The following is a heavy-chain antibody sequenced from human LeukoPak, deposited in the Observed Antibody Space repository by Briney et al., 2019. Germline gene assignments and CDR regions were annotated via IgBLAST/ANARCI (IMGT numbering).Heavy chain of an antibody. D-gene: IGHD6-19*01. CDR1: GFTFSTFS. CDR2: ISSTSWSI. Sequence: PGGSLRLSCAASGFTFSTFSMNWFRQAPGKGLEWVSSISSTSWSIYYADSVKGRFTISRDNAENSVYLQMNSLRAEDTAIYYCTGESAVRTIAVADHWGQGTLVTVSS. CDR3: TGESAVRTIAVADH. J-gene: IGHJ5*02. V-gene: IGHV3-21*01.